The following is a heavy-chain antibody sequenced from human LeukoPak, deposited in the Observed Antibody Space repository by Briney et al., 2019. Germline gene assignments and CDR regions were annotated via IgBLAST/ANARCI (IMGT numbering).Heavy chain of an antibody. V-gene: IGHV1-69*04. D-gene: IGHD3-3*01. CDR2: IIPILGIA. CDR1: GGTFSSYA. J-gene: IGHJ4*02. CDR3: ARDSHDFWLDY. Sequence: SVKVSCKASGGTFSSYAISWVRQAPGQGLEWMERIIPILGIANYAQKFQGRVTITADKSTSTAYMELSSLRSEDTAVYYCARDSHDFWLDYWGQGTLVTVSS.